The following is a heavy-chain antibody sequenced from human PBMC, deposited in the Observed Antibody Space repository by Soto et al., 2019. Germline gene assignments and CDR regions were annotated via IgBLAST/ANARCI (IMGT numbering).Heavy chain of an antibody. V-gene: IGHV3-21*01. CDR2: ISSSSSYI. CDR3: ARDRIAAAGYDAFDI. J-gene: IGHJ3*02. CDR1: GFTFISYS. D-gene: IGHD6-13*01. Sequence: LRLSCAASGFTFISYSMNWVRQAPGKVLEWVSSISSSSSYIYYADSVKGRFTISRDNAKNSLYLQMNSLRAEDTAVYYCARDRIAAAGYDAFDIWGQGTMVIVS.